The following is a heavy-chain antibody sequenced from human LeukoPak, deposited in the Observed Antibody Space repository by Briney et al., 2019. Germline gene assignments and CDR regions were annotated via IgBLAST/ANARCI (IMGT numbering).Heavy chain of an antibody. D-gene: IGHD1-26*01. Sequence: GGSLRLSCAASGFTVSSNYMSWVRQAPGKGLEWVSAISGSGGSTYYADSVKGRITISRDNSKNTLYLQMNSLRAEDTAVYYCAKGGPTGSNYFDFWGQGTLVTVSS. CDR1: GFTVSSNY. CDR3: AKGGPTGSNYFDF. CDR2: ISGSGGST. J-gene: IGHJ4*02. V-gene: IGHV3-23*01.